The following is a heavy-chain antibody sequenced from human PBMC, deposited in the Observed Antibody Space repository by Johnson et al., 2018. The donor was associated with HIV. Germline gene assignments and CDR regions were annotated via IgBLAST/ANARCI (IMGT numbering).Heavy chain of an antibody. J-gene: IGHJ3*02. D-gene: IGHD6-6*01. CDR1: GFRFDDYG. CDR2: INCNGGST. V-gene: IGHV3-20*04. CDR3: AKDRGSSSEWDAFDI. Sequence: VQLVESGGGLVQPGGSLSLSCAASGFRFDDYGMSWVRQAAGQGLEWVYGINCNGGSTGYAESVKGRFTISRDNSKNTLYLQMNSLRAEDTAVYYCAKDRGSSSEWDAFDIWGQGTIVTVSS.